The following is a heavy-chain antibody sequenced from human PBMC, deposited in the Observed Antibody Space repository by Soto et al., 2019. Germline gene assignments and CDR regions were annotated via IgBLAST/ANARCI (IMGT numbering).Heavy chain of an antibody. CDR2: VHDSGRS. CDR1: SDSISNYY. D-gene: IGHD2-15*01. J-gene: IGHJ4*02. CDR3: ARGGGTRGWY. V-gene: IGHV4-59*01. Sequence: QVQLQESGPGLVKPSETLSLTCTVSSDSISNYYWTWIRQPPGKGLEWIGYVHDSGRSNYNPSLKSRVKISVETSKKQFSLNLNSGTAADTAVYYCARGGGTRGWYWGQGTLVTVSS.